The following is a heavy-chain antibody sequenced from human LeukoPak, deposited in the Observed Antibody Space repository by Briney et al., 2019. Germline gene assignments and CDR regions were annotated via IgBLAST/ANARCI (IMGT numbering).Heavy chain of an antibody. CDR2: IYSGGST. J-gene: IGHJ6*02. Sequence: GGSLRLSCAASGFTVSSNYMSWVRQAPGKGLEWVSVIYSGGSTYYADSVKGRFTISRDNSKNTLYLQMNSLRAEDTAVYYCASSKDYYYGMDVWGQGTTVTVSS. CDR3: ASSKDYYYGMDV. D-gene: IGHD2-2*01. V-gene: IGHV3-66*01. CDR1: GFTVSSNY.